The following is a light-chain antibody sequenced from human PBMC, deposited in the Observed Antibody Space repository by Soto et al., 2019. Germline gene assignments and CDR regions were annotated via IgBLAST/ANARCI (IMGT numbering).Light chain of an antibody. CDR3: ATWDTSLSAVV. J-gene: IGLJ2*01. V-gene: IGLV1-51*01. CDR2: DTS. Sequence: QSVLTQPPSVSAAPGQKVTISCSGSSSNIGNNFVSWFQQLPGTAPTLLISDTSKRPSGIPDRFSGSKSGSSATLGITGLQTGDEADYYCATWDTSLSAVVFGGGTKVTVL. CDR1: SSNIGNNF.